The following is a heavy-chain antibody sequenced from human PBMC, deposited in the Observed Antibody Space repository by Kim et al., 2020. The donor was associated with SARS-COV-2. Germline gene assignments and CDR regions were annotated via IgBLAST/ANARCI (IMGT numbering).Heavy chain of an antibody. Sequence: GGSLRLSCTASGFTFGDYAMSWFRQAPGKGLEWVGFIRSKAYGGTTEYAASVKGRFTISRDDSKSIAYLQMNSLKTEDTAVYYCTRDAPDNWNDVIYSPSDAFDIWGQGTMVTVSS. V-gene: IGHV3-49*03. D-gene: IGHD1-1*01. CDR2: IRSKAYGGTT. CDR1: GFTFGDYA. CDR3: TRDAPDNWNDVIYSPSDAFDI. J-gene: IGHJ3*02.